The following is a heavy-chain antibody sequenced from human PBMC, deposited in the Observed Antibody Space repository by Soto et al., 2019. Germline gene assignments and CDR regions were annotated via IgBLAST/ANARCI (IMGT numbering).Heavy chain of an antibody. CDR3: ARGSNYYYYGMDV. V-gene: IGHV4-34*01. Sequence: SETLSLTCAVYGGSFSGYYWSGIRQPPGKGLEWIGEINHSGSTNYNPSLKSRVTISVDTSKNQFSLKLSSVTAADTAVYYCARGSNYYYYGMDVWGQGTTVTVSS. CDR2: INHSGST. J-gene: IGHJ6*02. D-gene: IGHD2-2*01. CDR1: GGSFSGYY.